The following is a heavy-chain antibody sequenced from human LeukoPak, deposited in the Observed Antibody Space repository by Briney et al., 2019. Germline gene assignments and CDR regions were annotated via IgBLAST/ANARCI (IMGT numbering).Heavy chain of an antibody. Sequence: SETLSLTCSVSGDSISSFYCTWLRQPAGKGLEWIGCIYTTGSTNYNPSLKSRVTMSADPSKNQFSLKLNSVTAADTAVYYCARIRSNWNYFDYWGQGTLVTVSS. CDR2: IYTTGST. CDR3: ARIRSNWNYFDY. V-gene: IGHV4-4*07. D-gene: IGHD1-1*01. J-gene: IGHJ4*02. CDR1: GDSISSFY.